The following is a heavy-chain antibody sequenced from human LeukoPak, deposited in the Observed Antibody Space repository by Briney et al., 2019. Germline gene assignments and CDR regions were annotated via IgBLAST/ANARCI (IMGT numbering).Heavy chain of an antibody. Sequence: GGSLRLSCAASGFTFSNAWMSWVRQAPGKGLEWVGRIKSKTDGGTTDYAAPVKGRVTISRDDSKNTPYLQMNSLKTEDTAVYYCTTGPSYSSGWHSLDYWGQGTLVTVSS. J-gene: IGHJ4*02. V-gene: IGHV3-15*01. CDR2: IKSKTDGGTT. D-gene: IGHD6-25*01. CDR3: TTGPSYSSGWHSLDY. CDR1: GFTFSNAW.